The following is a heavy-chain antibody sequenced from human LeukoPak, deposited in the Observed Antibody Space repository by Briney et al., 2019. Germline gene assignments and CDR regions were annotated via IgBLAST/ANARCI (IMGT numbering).Heavy chain of an antibody. D-gene: IGHD3-3*01. CDR3: AREGRIFPTFDY. V-gene: IGHV3-53*01. J-gene: IGHJ4*02. CDR1: GFTVSSTY. Sequence: GGSLRLSCTASGFTVSSTYMSWVRQPPGKGLEWVSVIYSGGTTYYADSVKGRVTISRDNSKNTLYLQMNSLRAEDTAVYYCAREGRIFPTFDYWGQGTLVTVSS. CDR2: IYSGGTT.